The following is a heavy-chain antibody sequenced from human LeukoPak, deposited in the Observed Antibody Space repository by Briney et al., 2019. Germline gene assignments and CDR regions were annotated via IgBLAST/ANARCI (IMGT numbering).Heavy chain of an antibody. Sequence: GASVKVSYKASGYTFTGYYMHWVRQAPGQGLEWMGWINPNSGGTNYAQKFQGRVTMTRDTSISTAYMELSRLRSDDTAVYYCARGIDCSSTSCYSGNAEYFQHWGQGTLVTVSS. V-gene: IGHV1-2*02. D-gene: IGHD2-2*01. J-gene: IGHJ1*01. CDR2: INPNSGGT. CDR3: ARGIDCSSTSCYSGNAEYFQH. CDR1: GYTFTGYY.